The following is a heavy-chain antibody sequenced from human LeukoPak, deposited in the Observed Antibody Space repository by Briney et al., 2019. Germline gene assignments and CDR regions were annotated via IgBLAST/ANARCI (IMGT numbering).Heavy chain of an antibody. CDR3: ARDPSTRGDAFDI. V-gene: IGHV3-48*01. CDR1: GFTFSSYS. J-gene: IGHJ3*02. Sequence: PGGSLRLSCAASGFTFSSYSMNWVRQAPGKGLEWVSYISSSSSTIFYADSVKGRFTISRDNAKNSLYLQMNSLRAEDTAVYYCARDPSTRGDAFDIWGQGTMVTVSS. CDR2: ISSSSSTI.